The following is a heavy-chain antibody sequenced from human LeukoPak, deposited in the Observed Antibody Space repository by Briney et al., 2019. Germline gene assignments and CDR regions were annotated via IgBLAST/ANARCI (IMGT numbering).Heavy chain of an antibody. CDR2: IIPIFGTA. Sequence: ASVKVSCKASGGTFSSYATSWVRQAPGQGLEWMGGIIPIFGTANYAQKFQGRVTITADESTSTAYMELSSLRSEDTAVYYCAREEVAVAAIDYWGQGTLVTVSS. CDR3: AREEVAVAAIDY. J-gene: IGHJ4*02. V-gene: IGHV1-69*13. CDR1: GGTFSSYA. D-gene: IGHD6-19*01.